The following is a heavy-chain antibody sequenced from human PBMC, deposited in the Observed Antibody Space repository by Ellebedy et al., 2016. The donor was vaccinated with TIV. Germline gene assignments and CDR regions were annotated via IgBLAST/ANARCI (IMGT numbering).Heavy chain of an antibody. V-gene: IGHV3-7*01. CDR3: ARDQWLGRAYYFDY. CDR2: IKQDGSEE. J-gene: IGHJ4*02. CDR1: GFTFTSYW. D-gene: IGHD6-19*01. Sequence: GGSLRLSCAASGFTFTSYWMTWVRQAPGKGLEWVANIKQDGSEENYMDSVKGRFSISRDNTKNSLYVQMNSLRPEDTAVYYCARDQWLGRAYYFDYWGRGTLVTVSS.